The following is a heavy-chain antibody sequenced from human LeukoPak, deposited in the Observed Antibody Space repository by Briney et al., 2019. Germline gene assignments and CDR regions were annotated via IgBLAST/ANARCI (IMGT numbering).Heavy chain of an antibody. CDR1: GDSVSTNSAA. CDR2: TYYRSSWFN. J-gene: IGHJ4*02. Sequence: SQTLSLTCVISGDSVSTNSAAWNWIRQSPSRGLEWLGRTYYRSSWFNDYAPAIKGRITINPDTSRNQFSLQLKSVTPEDTAVYYCARGLGGYDWDYFDYWGQGTLVTVSS. D-gene: IGHD5-12*01. V-gene: IGHV6-1*01. CDR3: ARGLGGYDWDYFDY.